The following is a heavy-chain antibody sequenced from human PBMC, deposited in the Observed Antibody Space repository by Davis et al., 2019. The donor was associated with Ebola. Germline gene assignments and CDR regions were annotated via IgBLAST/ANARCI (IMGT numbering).Heavy chain of an antibody. V-gene: IGHV4-38-2*01. CDR2: VYHSGTT. Sequence: PSETLSLTCDVSGYSISSGYYWGWIRQSPGKGLEWIGSVYHSGTTYYNPSLKSRVTISVHTSTNQFSLKLTSVTAADTAMYYCSERGSSVWGQGTLVTVSS. D-gene: IGHD3-10*01. CDR3: SERGSSV. J-gene: IGHJ4*02. CDR1: GYSISSGYY.